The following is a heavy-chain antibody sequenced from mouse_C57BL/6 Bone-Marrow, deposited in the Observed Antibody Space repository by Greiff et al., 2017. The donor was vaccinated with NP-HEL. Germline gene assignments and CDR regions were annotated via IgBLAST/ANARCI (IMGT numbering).Heavy chain of an antibody. CDR3: AGGLGTTVPYYFDY. CDR2: IYPSDSET. J-gene: IGHJ2*01. CDR1: GYTFTSYW. Sequence: QVQLQQPGAELVRPGSSVKLSCKASGYTFTSYWMDWVKQRPGQGLEWIGNIYPSDSETHYNQKFKDKATLTVDKSSSTAYMQLSSLTSEDSAVYYCAGGLGTTVPYYFDYWGQGTTLTVSS. D-gene: IGHD1-1*01. V-gene: IGHV1-61*01.